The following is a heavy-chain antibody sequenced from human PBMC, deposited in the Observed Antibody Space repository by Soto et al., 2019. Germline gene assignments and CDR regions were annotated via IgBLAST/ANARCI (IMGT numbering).Heavy chain of an antibody. D-gene: IGHD3-3*01. CDR1: GFTFSSYG. Sequence: QVQLVESGGGVVQPGRSLRLSCAASGFTFSSYGMHWVRQAPGKGLEWVAVISYDGSNKYYADSVKGRFTISRDNSKNTLYLQMNSLRVEDTAVYYCAKDRGRFLEWLLSGDYWGQGTLVTVSS. V-gene: IGHV3-30*18. CDR2: ISYDGSNK. J-gene: IGHJ4*02. CDR3: AKDRGRFLEWLLSGDY.